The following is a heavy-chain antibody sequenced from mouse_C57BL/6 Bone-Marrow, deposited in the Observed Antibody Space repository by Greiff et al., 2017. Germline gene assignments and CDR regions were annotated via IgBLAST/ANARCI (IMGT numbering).Heavy chain of an antibody. D-gene: IGHD1-1*01. CDR1: GYTFTSYW. CDR3: AREDDYYGSSPHWYFDV. Sequence: QVQLQQPGAELVKPGASVKLSCKASGYTFTSYWMHWVKQRPGRGLEWIGRFNPTSGGTKYNEKFKGKATVTVDKPSSTAYMQLSSLTSEDSAVYYCAREDDYYGSSPHWYFDVWGTGTTVTVSS. V-gene: IGHV1-72*01. CDR2: FNPTSGGT. J-gene: IGHJ1*03.